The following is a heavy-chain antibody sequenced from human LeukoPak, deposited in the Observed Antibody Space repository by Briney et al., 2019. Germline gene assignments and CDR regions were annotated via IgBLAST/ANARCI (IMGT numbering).Heavy chain of an antibody. D-gene: IGHD2-15*01. V-gene: IGHV4-31*03. CDR1: GGSISSGGYY. CDR3: ARSGRSSDAFDI. J-gene: IGHJ3*02. Sequence: PSQTLSLTCTVSGGSISSGGYYWSWIRQHPGKGLEWIGYIYYSGSTYYNPSLKSRVTISVDTSKNQFSLKLGSVTAADTAVYYCARSGRSSDAFDIWGQGTMVTVSS. CDR2: IYYSGST.